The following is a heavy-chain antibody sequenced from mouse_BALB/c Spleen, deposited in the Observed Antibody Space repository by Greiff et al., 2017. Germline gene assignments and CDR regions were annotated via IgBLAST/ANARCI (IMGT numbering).Heavy chain of an antibody. J-gene: IGHJ1*01. CDR3: ARKLRYWYFDV. V-gene: IGHV3-2*02. D-gene: IGHD1-1*01. Sequence: EVQLQESGPGLVKPSQSLSLTCTVTGYSITSDYAWNWIRQFPGNKLEWMGYISYSCSTSYNPSLKSRISITRDTSKNQFFLQLNSVTTEDTATYYCARKLRYWYFDVWGAGTTVTVSS. CDR1: GYSITSDYA. CDR2: ISYSCST.